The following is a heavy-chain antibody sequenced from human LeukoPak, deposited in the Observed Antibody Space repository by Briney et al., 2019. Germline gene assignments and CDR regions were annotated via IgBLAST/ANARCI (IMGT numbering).Heavy chain of an antibody. V-gene: IGHV1-69*02. CDR1: GYTFTSYY. CDR3: ARSLAAAGQASYGMDV. Sequence: ASVKVSCKASGYTFTSYYMHWVRQAPGQGLEWMGRIIPILGIANYAQKFQGRVTITADKSTSTAYMELSSLRSEDTAVYYCARSLAAAGQASYGMDVWGQGTTVTVSS. CDR2: IIPILGIA. J-gene: IGHJ6*02. D-gene: IGHD6-13*01.